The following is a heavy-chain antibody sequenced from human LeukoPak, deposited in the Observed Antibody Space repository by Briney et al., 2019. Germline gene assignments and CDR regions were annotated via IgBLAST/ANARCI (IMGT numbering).Heavy chain of an antibody. V-gene: IGHV4-34*01. CDR2: INHSGST. D-gene: IGHD3-10*01. Sequence: SETLSLTCAVYGGSFSGYYWSWIRQPPGKGLEWIGEINHSGSTNYNPSLKSRVTISVDTSKNQLSLKLSSVTAADTAVYYCGRAYGSGSYLFDYWGQGTLVTVSS. CDR1: GGSFSGYY. CDR3: GRAYGSGSYLFDY. J-gene: IGHJ4*02.